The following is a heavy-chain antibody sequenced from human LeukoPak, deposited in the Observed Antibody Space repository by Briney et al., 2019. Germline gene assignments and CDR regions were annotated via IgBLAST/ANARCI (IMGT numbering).Heavy chain of an antibody. CDR2: IYYSGST. Sequence: SETLSLTCTVSGGSISSGDYYWSWIRQPPGKGLEWIGYIYYSGSTYYNPSLKSRVTISVDTSKNQFSLKLSCVTAADTAVYYCARDLVGGDFASVGMDVWGQGTTVTVSS. J-gene: IGHJ6*02. CDR1: GGSISSGDYY. D-gene: IGHD2-21*02. V-gene: IGHV4-30-4*01. CDR3: ARDLVGGDFASVGMDV.